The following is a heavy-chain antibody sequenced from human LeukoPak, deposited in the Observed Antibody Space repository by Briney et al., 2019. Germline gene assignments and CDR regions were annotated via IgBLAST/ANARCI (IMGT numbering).Heavy chain of an antibody. CDR1: GYSITSYW. CDR3: ARPKGLYYYGSGSFSFDY. V-gene: IGHV5-51*01. J-gene: IGHJ4*02. CDR2: IYPGDSDS. Sequence: GESLKISCKGSGYSITSYWIAWVRQMPGKGLEWMGIIYPGDSDSRYSPSFQGQVTISADKSISTAYLQWSSLKASDTAIYYCARPKGLYYYGSGSFSFDYWGQGTLVTVSS. D-gene: IGHD3-10*01.